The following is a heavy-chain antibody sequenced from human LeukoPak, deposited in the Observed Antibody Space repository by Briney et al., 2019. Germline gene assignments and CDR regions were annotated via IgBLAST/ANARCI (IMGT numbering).Heavy chain of an antibody. V-gene: IGHV3-15*01. D-gene: IGHD3-22*01. Sequence: PGGSLRLSCAASGFTFTNAWMSWVRQAPGKGLEWVGRIKSKTDGGTTDYAAPVKGRFTFSRDDSKNTLYLQMNRLKTDDTAVYYCTTAITMTLGAFDIWGHGTMVTVSS. CDR1: GFTFTNAW. J-gene: IGHJ3*02. CDR2: IKSKTDGGTT. CDR3: TTAITMTLGAFDI.